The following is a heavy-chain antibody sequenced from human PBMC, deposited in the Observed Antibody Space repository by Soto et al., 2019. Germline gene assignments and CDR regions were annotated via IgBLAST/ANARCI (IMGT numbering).Heavy chain of an antibody. D-gene: IGHD2-8*01. V-gene: IGHV3-30*18. J-gene: IGHJ4*02. CDR1: GFTFSSYG. Sequence: QVQLVESGGGVVRPGRSLRLSCAASGFTFSSYGMHWVRQAPGKGLEWVAVISYDGSNKYYADSVKGRFTISRDNSKNTLYLQMNSLRAEDTAVYYCAKGSDDIVLMVYAQTPIRWGQGTLVTVSS. CDR3: AKGSDDIVLMVYAQTPIR. CDR2: ISYDGSNK.